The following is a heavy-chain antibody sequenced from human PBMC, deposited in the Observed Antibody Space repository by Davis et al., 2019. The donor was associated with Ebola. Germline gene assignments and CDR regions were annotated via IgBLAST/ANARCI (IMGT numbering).Heavy chain of an antibody. CDR1: KFPFSSYA. V-gene: IGHV3-30*12. Sequence: GESLKISCAASKFPFSSYAMQWVRLAPGKGLEWVAVISYDGSNEYYADSVKGRFTISRDNAKNSLYLQMNSLRAEDTAVYYCARDHSSSWYSPLDYWGQGTLVTVSS. CDR2: ISYDGSNE. CDR3: ARDHSSSWYSPLDY. D-gene: IGHD6-13*01. J-gene: IGHJ4*02.